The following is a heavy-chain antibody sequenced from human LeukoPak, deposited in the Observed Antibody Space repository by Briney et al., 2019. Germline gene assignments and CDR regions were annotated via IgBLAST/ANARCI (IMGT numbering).Heavy chain of an antibody. CDR2: IKSKADGGTT. Sequence: GGSLRLSCAASGFTFSNAWMTWVRQAPGTGLEWVGRIKSKADGGTTDYGGPVKGRITISRDDSKSTVFLQMNRLKTEDTAVYYCSTQLGIEYWGQGTLVTVSS. J-gene: IGHJ4*02. D-gene: IGHD1-1*01. CDR3: STQLGIEY. V-gene: IGHV3-15*01. CDR1: GFTFSNAW.